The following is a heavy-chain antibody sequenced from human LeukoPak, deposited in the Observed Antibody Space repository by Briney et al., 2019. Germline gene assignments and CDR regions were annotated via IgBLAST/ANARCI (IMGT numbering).Heavy chain of an antibody. V-gene: IGHV3-7*03. CDR3: ARDDYVWGSYNDY. Sequence: GGSLRLSCAASGFTFSSYCMSWVRQAPGKGLEWVANIKQDGSEKYYVDSVKGRFTISRDNAKNSLYLQMNSLRAEDTAVYYCARDDYVWGSYNDYWGQGTLVTVSS. CDR1: GFTFSSYC. CDR2: IKQDGSEK. D-gene: IGHD3-16*01. J-gene: IGHJ4*02.